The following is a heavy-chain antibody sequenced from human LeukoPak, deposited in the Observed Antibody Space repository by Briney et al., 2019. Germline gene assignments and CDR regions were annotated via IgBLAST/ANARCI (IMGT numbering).Heavy chain of an antibody. J-gene: IGHJ4*02. CDR2: INWDGGST. CDR3: ARDSRSQWLEGPDY. Sequence: GRSLRLSCAASGFTVSSYGMHWVRQAPGKGLEWVSRINWDGGSTGYAASVKGRFTISRDDAKNSLYLQMDRLRAEDTAVYYCARDSRSQWLEGPDYWGQGTLVTVSS. D-gene: IGHD6-19*01. CDR1: GFTVSSYG. V-gene: IGHV3-20*04.